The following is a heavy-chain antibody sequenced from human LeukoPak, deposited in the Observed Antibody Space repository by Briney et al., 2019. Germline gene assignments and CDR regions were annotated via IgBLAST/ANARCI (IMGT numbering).Heavy chain of an antibody. D-gene: IGHD6-19*01. CDR2: ISAHNVNT. CDR3: AREFQTVACRHYYCGMEV. V-gene: IGHV1-18*01. Sequence: ASVKVSCKASGYTFTSYGISWVRQAPGQGLEWMGWISAHNVNTNYAQKLQCRVTMTTDTSTSTAYMELRSLRSDDTAVQYCAREFQTVACRHYYCGMEVWGQGTKVNVSS. CDR1: GYTFTSYG. J-gene: IGHJ6*02.